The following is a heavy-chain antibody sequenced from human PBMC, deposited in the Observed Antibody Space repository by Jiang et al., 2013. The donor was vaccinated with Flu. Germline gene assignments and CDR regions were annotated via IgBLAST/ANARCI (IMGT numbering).Heavy chain of an antibody. Sequence: GQGLEWMGWISAYNGNTNYAQKLQGRVTMTTDTSTSTAYMELRSLRSDDTAVYYCARHSTVYDAFDIWGQGTMVTVSS. V-gene: IGHV1-18*01. CDR2: ISAYNGNT. J-gene: IGHJ3*02. CDR3: ARHSTVYDAFDI. D-gene: IGHD4-17*01.